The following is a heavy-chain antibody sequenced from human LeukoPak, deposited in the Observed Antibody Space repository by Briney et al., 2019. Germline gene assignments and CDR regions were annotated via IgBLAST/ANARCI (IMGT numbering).Heavy chain of an antibody. Sequence: ASVKVSCKASGYTFTSYDINWVRQATGQGLEWMGWMNPNSGNTGYAQKFQGRVTMTRNTSISTAYMELSRLRYEDTAVYYWARGQEVATIWSLGTYYYYMDVWGKGTTVTISS. CDR1: GYTFTSYD. D-gene: IGHD5-12*01. J-gene: IGHJ6*03. V-gene: IGHV1-8*01. CDR3: ARGQEVATIWSLGTYYYYMDV. CDR2: MNPNSGNT.